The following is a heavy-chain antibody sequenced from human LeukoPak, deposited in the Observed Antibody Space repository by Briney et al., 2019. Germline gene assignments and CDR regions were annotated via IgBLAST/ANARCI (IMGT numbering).Heavy chain of an antibody. J-gene: IGHJ4*02. Sequence: GGSLRLSCAASGFTFDDYAMHWVRQAPGKGLEWVSGISWNSGSICYADSVKGRFTISRDNAKNSLYLQMNSLRAEDTALYYCAKASGYSYGHDSYYFDYWGQGTLVTVSS. V-gene: IGHV3-9*01. D-gene: IGHD5-18*01. CDR2: ISWNSGSI. CDR1: GFTFDDYA. CDR3: AKASGYSYGHDSYYFDY.